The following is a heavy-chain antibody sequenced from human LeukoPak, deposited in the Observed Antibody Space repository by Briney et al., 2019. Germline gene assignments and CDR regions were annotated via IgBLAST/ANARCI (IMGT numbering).Heavy chain of an antibody. J-gene: IGHJ4*02. CDR3: ARDSASSVYYDY. D-gene: IGHD3-22*01. CDR1: GGSISSGGYY. Sequence: PSQTLSLTCTVSGGSISSGGYYWSWIRQHPGKGLEWIGYIYYSGSTYYNPSLKSRVTISVDTSKNQFSLKLSSVTAADTAVYYWARDSASSVYYDYWGQETRVTVS. V-gene: IGHV4-31*03. CDR2: IYYSGST.